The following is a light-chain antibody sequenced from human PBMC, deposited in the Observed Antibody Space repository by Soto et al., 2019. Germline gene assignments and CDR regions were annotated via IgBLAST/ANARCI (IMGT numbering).Light chain of an antibody. J-gene: IGLJ2*01. V-gene: IGLV1-51*01. CDR3: ATWDRSLSVGV. Sequence: QSVLTQPPSVSAAPGQTVTISCSGSSSNIGNNYVFWYQQLPGTTPKLLIYDNDKRPSGMPGRFSGSKSGTLATLGITGLQTGDEADYYCATWDRSLSVGVFGGGTKLAVL. CDR1: SSNIGNNY. CDR2: DND.